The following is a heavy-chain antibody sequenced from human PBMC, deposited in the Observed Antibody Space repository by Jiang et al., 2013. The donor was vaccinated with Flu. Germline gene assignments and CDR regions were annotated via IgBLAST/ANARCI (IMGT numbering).Heavy chain of an antibody. D-gene: IGHD5/OR15-5a*01. J-gene: IGHJ6*02. V-gene: IGHV4-59*01. CDR2: IYYSGST. CDR1: GGSISSYY. Sequence: GPGLVKPSETLSLTCTVSGGSISSYYWSWIRQPPGKGLEWIGYIYYSGSTNYNPSLKSRVTISVDTSKNQFSLKLSSVTAADTAVYYCARVRVYSSTSNYYYYGMDVWGQGTTVT. CDR3: ARVRVYSSTSNYYYYGMDV.